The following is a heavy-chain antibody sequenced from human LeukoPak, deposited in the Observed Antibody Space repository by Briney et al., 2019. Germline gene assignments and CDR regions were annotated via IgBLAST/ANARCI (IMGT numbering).Heavy chain of an antibody. Sequence: ASVKVSCKASGYTFTNYYMHWVRQAPGQGLEWMGLINPSAGSTNYAQNFQGRVTMTRDTSTSTVYMELSSLRSEDTAVYYCARGISCSGGSCRYFDYWGRGTLVTVSS. D-gene: IGHD2-15*01. CDR1: GYTFTNYY. V-gene: IGHV1-46*01. J-gene: IGHJ4*02. CDR3: ARGISCSGGSCRYFDY. CDR2: INPSAGST.